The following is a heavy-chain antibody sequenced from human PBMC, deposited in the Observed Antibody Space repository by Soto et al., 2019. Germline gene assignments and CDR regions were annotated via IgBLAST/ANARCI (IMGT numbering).Heavy chain of an antibody. CDR3: AKERPTTIAFDY. CDR1: GFTFSRDG. Sequence: GGSLRLSCAASGFTFSRDGMSWVRQAPGKGLEWVSLVTDNGRSTYYADSVKGRFTISRDNTKNTLFLQMNSLRAEDTAVYYCAKERPTTIAFDYWGQGALVTVSS. J-gene: IGHJ4*02. V-gene: IGHV3-23*01. D-gene: IGHD4-17*01. CDR2: VTDNGRST.